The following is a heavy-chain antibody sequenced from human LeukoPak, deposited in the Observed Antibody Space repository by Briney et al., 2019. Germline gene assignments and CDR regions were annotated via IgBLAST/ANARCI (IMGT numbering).Heavy chain of an antibody. CDR1: GFTFSSYS. V-gene: IGHV3-48*04. J-gene: IGHJ4*02. Sequence: PGGSLRLSCAASGFTFSSYSMNWVRQAPGKGLEWVSYISYSSSTIYYADSVKGRFTISRDNAKRSLYLQMNNLRAEDTAVYYCARENWGKFDYWGQGTLVTVPS. CDR2: ISYSSSTI. CDR3: ARENWGKFDY. D-gene: IGHD7-27*01.